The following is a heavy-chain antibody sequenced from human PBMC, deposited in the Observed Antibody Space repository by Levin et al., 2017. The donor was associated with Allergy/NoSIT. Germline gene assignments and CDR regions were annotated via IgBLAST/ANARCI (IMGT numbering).Heavy chain of an antibody. J-gene: IGHJ2*01. CDR1: GFTFSSYA. Sequence: GGSLRLSCAASGFTFSSYAMHWVRQAPGKGLEWVAVISYDGSNKYYADSVKGRFTISRDNSKNTLYLQMNSLRAEDTAVYYCARGATVTTSYWYFDLWGRGTLVTVSS. CDR3: ARGATVTTSYWYFDL. CDR2: ISYDGSNK. D-gene: IGHD4-17*01. V-gene: IGHV3-30-3*01.